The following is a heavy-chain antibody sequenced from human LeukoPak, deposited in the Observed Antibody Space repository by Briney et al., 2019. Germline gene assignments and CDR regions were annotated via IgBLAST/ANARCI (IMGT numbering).Heavy chain of an antibody. J-gene: IGHJ4*02. V-gene: IGHV4-39*01. CDR1: GFTFSNYA. CDR2: IYYSGST. Sequence: PGGSLRLSCAASGFTFSNYAMSWVRQPPGKGLEWIGSIYYSGSTYYNPSLKSRVTISVDTSKNQFSLKLSSVTAADTAVYYCARPLDYWGQGTLVTVSS. CDR3: ARPLDY.